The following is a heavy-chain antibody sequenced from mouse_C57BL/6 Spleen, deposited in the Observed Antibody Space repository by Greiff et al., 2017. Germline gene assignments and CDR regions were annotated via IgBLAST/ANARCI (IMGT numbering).Heavy chain of an antibody. CDR3: AKKDSGYFDV. Sequence: VKLVESGPGLVQPSQSLSITCTVSGFSLTRYGVHWVRQSPGKGLEWLGVIWRGGSTDSNAAFMSRLSITKDNSKSQILFKMNSLQADDTAIYYCAKKDSGYFDVWGTGTTVTVSS. V-gene: IGHV2-5*01. J-gene: IGHJ1*03. D-gene: IGHD2-12*01. CDR2: IWRGGST. CDR1: GFSLTRYG.